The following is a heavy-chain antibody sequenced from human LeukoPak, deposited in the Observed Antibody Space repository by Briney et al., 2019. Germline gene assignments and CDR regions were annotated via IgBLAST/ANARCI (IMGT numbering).Heavy chain of an antibody. D-gene: IGHD3-10*01. CDR2: INQDQNEI. CDR1: GFTFSSYW. CDR3: AKPLMRDRWFGES. Sequence: GGSLRLSCAASGFTFSSYWMTWVRQAPGKGLEWVASINQDQNEIHYVDSVRGRFTISRDTSRNTVSLQMNSLRLEDTAIYYCAKPLMRDRWFGESWGQGTLVTVSS. V-gene: IGHV3-7*01. J-gene: IGHJ5*02.